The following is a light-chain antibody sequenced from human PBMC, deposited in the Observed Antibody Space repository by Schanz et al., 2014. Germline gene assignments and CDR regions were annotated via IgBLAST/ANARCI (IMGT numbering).Light chain of an antibody. CDR2: GAS. J-gene: IGKJ4*01. CDR1: QSVSSAY. CDR3: QQYNNWPFT. Sequence: EFVLTQFPGTLSLSPGERATLSCRASQSVSSAYLAWYQQKPGQAPRVLIYGASTRATGIPARFSGSGSGTEFTLTISSLQSEDFAVYYCQQYNNWPFTFGGGTKVEIK. V-gene: IGKV3-15*01.